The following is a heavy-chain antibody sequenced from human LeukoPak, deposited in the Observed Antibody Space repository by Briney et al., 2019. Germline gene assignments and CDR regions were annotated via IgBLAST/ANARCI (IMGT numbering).Heavy chain of an antibody. V-gene: IGHV4-31*03. J-gene: IGHJ3*02. CDR2: IYYSGST. D-gene: IGHD3-22*01. Sequence: SETLSLTCTVSGGSISSGGYYWSWIRQHPGKGLEWIGYIYYSGSTYYNPSLKSRATISVDTSKNQFSLKLSSVTAADTAVYYCARDHMYYYDSSGYYYKAFDIWGQGTMVTVSS. CDR1: GGSISSGGYY. CDR3: ARDHMYYYDSSGYYYKAFDI.